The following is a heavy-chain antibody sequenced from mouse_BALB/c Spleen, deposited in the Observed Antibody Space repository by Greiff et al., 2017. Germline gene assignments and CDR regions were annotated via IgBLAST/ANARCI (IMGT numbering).Heavy chain of an antibody. CDR3: ARKGYGNYNYAMDY. V-gene: IGHV1-14*01. CDR1: GYTFTSYV. D-gene: IGHD2-10*02. CDR2: INPYNDGT. J-gene: IGHJ4*01. Sequence: VQLQQSGPELVKPGASVKMSCKASGYTFTSYVMHWVKQKPGQGLEWIGYINPYNDGTKYNEKFKGKATLTSDKSSSTAYMELSSLTSEDSAVYYWARKGYGNYNYAMDYWGQGTSVTVSS.